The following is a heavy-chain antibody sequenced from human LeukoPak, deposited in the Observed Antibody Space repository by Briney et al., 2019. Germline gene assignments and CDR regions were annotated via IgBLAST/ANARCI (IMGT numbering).Heavy chain of an antibody. J-gene: IGHJ4*02. CDR1: GYTFTGYY. D-gene: IGHD6-19*01. V-gene: IGHV1-2*02. Sequence: VASVEVSCKASGYTFTGYYLHWVRQAPGQGLQWMGWVNPNSGVTNYAQKFQGRVTMTRDTSISTGYMELRRLRYDDTAVYYCARDLAVAGTPLGYWGQGTLVTVSS. CDR3: ARDLAVAGTPLGY. CDR2: VNPNSGVT.